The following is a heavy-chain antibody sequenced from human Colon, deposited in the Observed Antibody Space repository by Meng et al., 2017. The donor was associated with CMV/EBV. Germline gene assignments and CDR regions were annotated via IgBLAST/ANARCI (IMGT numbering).Heavy chain of an antibody. CDR1: GFTFSSYW. Sequence: GGSLRLSCAASGFTFSSYWMTWVRQAPGKGLEWVVNIKQDGSETHYVDSVKGRFTVSRDNAKNSVYLQMNNLRAEDTAVYYCAKEVAVTKFFDFWGQGTVVTVSS. CDR2: IKQDGSET. D-gene: IGHD4-11*01. CDR3: AKEVAVTKFFDF. V-gene: IGHV3-7*03. J-gene: IGHJ4*02.